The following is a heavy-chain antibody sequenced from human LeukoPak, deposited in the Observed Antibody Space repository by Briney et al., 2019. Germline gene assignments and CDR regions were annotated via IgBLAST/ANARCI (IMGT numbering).Heavy chain of an antibody. CDR3: ATESIELATIPLGY. J-gene: IGHJ4*02. Sequence: HTGGSLRLSCAASGFTFSSYAMSWVRQAPGKGLEWVSAISGRGANTYYADSVKGRFTISRDNAKNSLYLQKNSLRADDTAVYYCATESIELATIPLGYWGQGTLVTVSS. CDR2: ISGRGANT. V-gene: IGHV3-23*01. D-gene: IGHD5-24*01. CDR1: GFTFSSYA.